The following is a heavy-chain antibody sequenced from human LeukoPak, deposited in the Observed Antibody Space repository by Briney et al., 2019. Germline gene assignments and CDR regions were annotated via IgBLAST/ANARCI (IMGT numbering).Heavy chain of an antibody. J-gene: IGHJ3*02. CDR2: IKQDGSEK. CDR1: GFTFSSYW. CDR3: AKVDYSGYSSDDAFDI. V-gene: IGHV3-7*01. Sequence: GGSLRLSCAASGFTFSSYWMSWVRQAPGKGLEWVANIKQDGSEKYYVDSVKGRFTISRDNAKNSLYLQMNSLRAEDTAVYYCAKVDYSGYSSDDAFDIWGQGTMVTVSS. D-gene: IGHD5-12*01.